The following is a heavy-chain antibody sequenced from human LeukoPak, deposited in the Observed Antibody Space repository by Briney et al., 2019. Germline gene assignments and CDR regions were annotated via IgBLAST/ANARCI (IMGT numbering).Heavy chain of an antibody. CDR3: AKWSDYANAFDI. V-gene: IGHV4-59*01. D-gene: IGHD4-17*01. CDR1: GGSICSYY. J-gene: IGHJ3*02. CDR2: IYYSRST. Sequence: SETLSLTCTVSGGSICSYYWSWIRQSPGKGLEWIGHIYYSRSTNYSPSLKSRVTISIDTSRKQFSLKVSSVTAADTAMYYCAKWSDYANAFDIWGQGTVVIVSS.